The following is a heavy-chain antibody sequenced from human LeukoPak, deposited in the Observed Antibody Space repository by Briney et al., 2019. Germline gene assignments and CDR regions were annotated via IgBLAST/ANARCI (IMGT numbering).Heavy chain of an antibody. J-gene: IGHJ4*02. CDR2: ISSSSTFT. D-gene: IGHD7-27*01. CDR1: GFTFSDYY. V-gene: IGHV3-11*06. CDR3: ARGPTRGSWPGEADY. Sequence: GGSLRLSCAASGFTFSDYYMSWIRQAPGRGLEWVSYISSSSTFTTYADSVKGRFTISRDNAKNSLYLQMNTLRAEDTAVYYCARGPTRGSWPGEADYWGRGTLVTVSS.